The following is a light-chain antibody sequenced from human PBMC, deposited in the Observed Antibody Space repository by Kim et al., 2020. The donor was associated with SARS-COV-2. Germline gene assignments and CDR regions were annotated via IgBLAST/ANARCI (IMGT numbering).Light chain of an antibody. CDR3: SAYDTSLSVWV. CDR1: SNNVGNQG. Sequence: QTATLTCTGNSNNVGNQGAAWLQQHQGHPPKLLSYRNNNRPSGISERLSASTSGNTASLTITGLQPEDEADYYCSAYDTSLSVWVFGGGTKLTVL. CDR2: RNN. V-gene: IGLV10-54*01. J-gene: IGLJ3*02.